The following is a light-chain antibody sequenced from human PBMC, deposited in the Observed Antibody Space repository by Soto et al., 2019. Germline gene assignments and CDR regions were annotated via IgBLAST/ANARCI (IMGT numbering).Light chain of an antibody. J-gene: IGLJ2*01. CDR1: SSNIGSNT. CDR2: NSN. V-gene: IGLV1-44*01. CDR3: AAWDDSLNGVV. Sequence: QSVLTQPPSASGTPGQRVTTSCSGSSSNIGSNTVNWYQQLPGTAPKLLIYNSNQRPSGVPDRFSGSKSGTSASLAISGLQSEDEADYYCAAWDDSLNGVVFGGGTKVTVL.